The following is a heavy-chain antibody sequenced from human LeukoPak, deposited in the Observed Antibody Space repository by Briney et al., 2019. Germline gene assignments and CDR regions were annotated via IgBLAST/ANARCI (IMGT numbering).Heavy chain of an antibody. CDR1: GLTFSTYW. J-gene: IGHJ4*02. CDR3: ARSLRVAVAASY. D-gene: IGHD6-19*01. V-gene: IGHV3-7*01. CDR2: IKQDGSEK. Sequence: SGGSLRLSCAASGLTFSTYWMSWVRQAPGKGLEWVANIKQDGSEKYYLDSLKGRFTISRDNAKNSLYLQMNSLTAEDTAIYYCARSLRVAVAASYWGQGTLVTVSS.